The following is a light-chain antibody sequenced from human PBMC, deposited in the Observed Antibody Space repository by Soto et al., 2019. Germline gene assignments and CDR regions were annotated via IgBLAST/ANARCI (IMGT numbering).Light chain of an antibody. CDR3: QQYYSYPLT. CDR1: QGISSY. V-gene: IGKV1-8*01. Sequence: AIRMTQSPSSFSASTGDRVTITCRASQGISSYLAWYQQKPGKAPKLLIYAASTLQSGVPSRFSGSGSGTDFTLTISCLQSEDFATSYCQQYYSYPLTVVPGTKVDIK. J-gene: IGKJ3*01. CDR2: AAS.